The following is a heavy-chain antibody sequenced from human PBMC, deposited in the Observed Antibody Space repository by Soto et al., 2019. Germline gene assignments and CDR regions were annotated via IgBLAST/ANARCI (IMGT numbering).Heavy chain of an antibody. D-gene: IGHD5-18*01. J-gene: IGHJ5*02. Sequence: WIRQPPGKGLEWIGSIYYSGGPYYNPSLKSRVTISVDTSKNRFSLKLSSVTAADTAVYYCARHADTAMVRPPFDPWGQGTLVTVSS. V-gene: IGHV4-39*01. CDR3: ARHADTAMVRPPFDP. CDR2: IYYSGGP.